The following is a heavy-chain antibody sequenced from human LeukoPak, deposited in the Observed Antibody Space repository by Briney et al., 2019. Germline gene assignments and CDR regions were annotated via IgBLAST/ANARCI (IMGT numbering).Heavy chain of an antibody. Sequence: PSETLSLTCTVSGGSISSYYWSWIRQPAGKGLEWIGRIYTSGSTNYNPSLKSRVTMSVGTSKNQFSLKLSSVTVADTAVYYCARDLPGIAVANWFDPWGQGTLVTVSS. J-gene: IGHJ5*02. CDR1: GGSISSYY. V-gene: IGHV4-4*07. CDR2: IYTSGST. D-gene: IGHD6-19*01. CDR3: ARDLPGIAVANWFDP.